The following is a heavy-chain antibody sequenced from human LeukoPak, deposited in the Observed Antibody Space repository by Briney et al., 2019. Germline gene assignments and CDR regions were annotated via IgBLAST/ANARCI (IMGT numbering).Heavy chain of an antibody. J-gene: IGHJ4*02. CDR3: ARSPDSSNWLFDY. V-gene: IGHV3-15*01. Sequence: HPGGSLRLSRAASGVTLSNAWLSWVRQAPGQGLEWVGRIKSKTDGGTTDYPAAVKGRCTISRDNSRNTLYLQMNSLRAEDTAMYYCARSPDSSNWLFDYWGQGILVTVSS. CDR1: GVTLSNAW. CDR2: IKSKTDGGTT. D-gene: IGHD6-13*01.